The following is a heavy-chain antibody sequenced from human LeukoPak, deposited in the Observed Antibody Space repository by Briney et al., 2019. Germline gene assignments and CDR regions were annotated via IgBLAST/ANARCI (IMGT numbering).Heavy chain of an antibody. J-gene: IGHJ4*02. CDR1: GFTFSSYA. Sequence: GGSLRLSCAASGFTFSSYAMSWVRQAPGKGLEWVSGISGSGGSTNYADSVKGRFTISRDNSKNTLYLQMNSLRAEDTAVYYCAKDRGGSYYFDYWGQGTLVTVSS. V-gene: IGHV3-23*01. CDR2: ISGSGGST. CDR3: AKDRGGSYYFDY. D-gene: IGHD3-10*01.